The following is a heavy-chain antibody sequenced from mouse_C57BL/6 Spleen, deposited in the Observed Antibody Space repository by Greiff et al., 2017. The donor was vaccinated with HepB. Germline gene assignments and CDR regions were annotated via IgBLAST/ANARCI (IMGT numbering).Heavy chain of an antibody. V-gene: IGHV1-50*01. D-gene: IGHD2-1*01. CDR2: IDPSDSYT. CDR3: ARRRGNPPAMDY. CDR1: GYTFTSYW. Sequence: QVQLQQPGAELVKPGASVKLSCKASGYTFTSYWMQWVKQRPGQGLEWIGEIDPSDSYTNYNQKFKGKATLTVDTSSSTAYMQLSSLTSEDSAVYYCARRRGNPPAMDYWGQGTSVTVSS. J-gene: IGHJ4*01.